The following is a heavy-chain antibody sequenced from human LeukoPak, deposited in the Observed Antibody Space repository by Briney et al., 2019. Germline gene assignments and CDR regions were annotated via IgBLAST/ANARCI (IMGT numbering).Heavy chain of an antibody. CDR2: IHFSGST. J-gene: IGHJ2*01. V-gene: IGHV4-39*01. D-gene: IGHD3-3*01. Sequence: SETLSLTCTVSGGSISSSTYYWGWIRQPPGKGLDWIGTIHFSGSTYYNPSLQSRVTISVDTSKNQFSLKLSSVTAADTVVYYCVEAPNYWYFDLWGRGTLVTVSS. CDR3: VEAPNYWYFDL. CDR1: GGSISSSTYY.